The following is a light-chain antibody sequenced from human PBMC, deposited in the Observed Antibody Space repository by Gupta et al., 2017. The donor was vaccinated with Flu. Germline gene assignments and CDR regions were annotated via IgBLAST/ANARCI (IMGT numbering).Light chain of an antibody. J-gene: IGKJ5*01. V-gene: IGKV3-11*01. CDR3: QQRSDWPIT. CDR2: DVS. Sequence: PGSLSLSPGERATRSCRASQNISYYLTWYQQKPGQPPRLLIYDVSNRATGIPARFSGTGSGTDFTLTISNLEPEDFAVYYCQQRSDWPITFGQGTRLEI. CDR1: QNISYY.